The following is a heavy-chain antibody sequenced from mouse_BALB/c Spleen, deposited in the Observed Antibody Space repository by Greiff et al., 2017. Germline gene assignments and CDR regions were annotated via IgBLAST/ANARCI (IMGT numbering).Heavy chain of an antibody. D-gene: IGHD1-1*01. V-gene: IGHV14-3*02. CDR3: ASAGGDYASSGWYFGV. CDR2: IDPANGNT. Sequence: VQLQQSGAELVKPGASVKLSCTASGFNIKDTYMHWVKQRPEQGLEWIGRIDPANGNTKYDPKFQGKATITADTSSNTAYLQRSSLTSEDTAVYYCASAGGDYASSGWYFGVWGAGTTGTVSS. CDR1: GFNIKDTY. J-gene: IGHJ1*01.